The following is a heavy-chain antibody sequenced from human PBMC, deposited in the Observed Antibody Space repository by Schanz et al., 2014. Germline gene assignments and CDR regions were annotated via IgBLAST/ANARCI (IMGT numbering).Heavy chain of an antibody. CDR3: ARDGGRDGYNLAFDV. J-gene: IGHJ3*01. CDR1: GFTVNTNY. V-gene: IGHV3-53*01. D-gene: IGHD5-12*01. Sequence: EVQLVESGGGLIQPGGSLRLSCAVSGFTVNTNYMSWVRQAPGKGLEWISSMYINSGSTQYADSVKGRFIISRDSSKIPLFLQMNSLRAESPPVSFCARDGGRDGYNLAFDVWGQGTLVTVSS. CDR2: MYINSGST.